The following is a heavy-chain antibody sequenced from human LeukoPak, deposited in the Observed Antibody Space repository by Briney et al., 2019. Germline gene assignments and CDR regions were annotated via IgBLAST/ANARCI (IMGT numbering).Heavy chain of an antibody. V-gene: IGHV4-59*01. Sequence: SETLSLTCTVSGGSISSYYWSWIRQPPGKGLEWIGYIYYSGSTNYNPSLKSRVTISVDTSKNQFSLKLSSVTAADTAVYYCASSSRHYYDSSGYLDYWGQGTLVTVSS. CDR2: IYYSGST. CDR1: GGSISSYY. CDR3: ASSSRHYYDSSGYLDY. D-gene: IGHD3-22*01. J-gene: IGHJ4*02.